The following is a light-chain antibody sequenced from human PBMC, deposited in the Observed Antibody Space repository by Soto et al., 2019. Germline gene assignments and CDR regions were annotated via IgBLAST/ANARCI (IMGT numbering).Light chain of an antibody. V-gene: IGLV2-14*01. CDR1: SSDVGGYNY. CDR2: EVS. J-gene: IGLJ1*01. Sequence: QSVLTQPPSASGTPGQRVTISCSGSSSDVGGYNYVSWYQQHPGKAPKLMIYEVSNRPSGVSNRFSGSKSGNTASLTISGLKAEDEDDYYCISYTSSSTPCVFGTGT. CDR3: ISYTSSSTPCV.